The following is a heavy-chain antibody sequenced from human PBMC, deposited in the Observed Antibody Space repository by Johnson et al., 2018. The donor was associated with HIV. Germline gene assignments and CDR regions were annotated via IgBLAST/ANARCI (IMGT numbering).Heavy chain of an antibody. V-gene: IGHV3-NL1*01. CDR3: ASSSYYDSSGFYAFDI. CDR1: GFTFSSYG. J-gene: IGHJ3*02. Sequence: QVQLVESGGGVVQPGRSLRLSCAASGFTFSSYGMHWVRQAPGKGLEWVSVIYSGGSTYYADSVKGRFTISRDNSKNTLNLQMNSLRAEDTAVYYCASSSYYDSSGFYAFDIWGQGTMVTVSS. D-gene: IGHD3-22*01. CDR2: IYSGGST.